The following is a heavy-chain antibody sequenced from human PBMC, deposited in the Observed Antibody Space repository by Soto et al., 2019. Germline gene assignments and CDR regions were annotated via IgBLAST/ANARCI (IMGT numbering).Heavy chain of an antibody. V-gene: IGHV3-30*18. CDR1: GFTFSSYG. D-gene: IGHD3-10*01. Sequence: QVQLVESGGGVVQPGRSLRLSCAASGFTFSSYGMHWVRQAPGKGLEWVAVISYDGSNKYYADSVKVRFTISRDNSKNTLYLPMNSLRAEDTAVYYCAKSITMVRFDYWGQGTLVTVSS. CDR2: ISYDGSNK. CDR3: AKSITMVRFDY. J-gene: IGHJ4*02.